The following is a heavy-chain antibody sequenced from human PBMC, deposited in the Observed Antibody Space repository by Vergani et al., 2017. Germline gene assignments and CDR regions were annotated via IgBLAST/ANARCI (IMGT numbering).Heavy chain of an antibody. V-gene: IGHV4-39*07. Sequence: QLQLQESGPGLVKPSETLSLICTVSGGSINPSSSFWSWIRQPPGKGLEWIGEINHSGSTNYNPSLKSRVTISVDTSKNQFSLKLSSVTAADTAVYYCATIGYRRWGYYFDYWGQGILVTVSS. CDR3: ATIGYRRWGYYFDY. CDR1: GGSINPSSSF. D-gene: IGHD2-2*02. J-gene: IGHJ4*02. CDR2: INHSGST.